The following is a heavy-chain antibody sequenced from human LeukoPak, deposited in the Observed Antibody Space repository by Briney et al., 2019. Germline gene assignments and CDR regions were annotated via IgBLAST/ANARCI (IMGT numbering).Heavy chain of an antibody. J-gene: IGHJ4*02. D-gene: IGHD3/OR15-3a*01. CDR3: TTWTDLYDY. V-gene: IGHV3-15*01. CDR2: IRSKTDGGTT. CDR1: GGSISSYY. Sequence: PSETLSLTCTVSGGSISSYYWSWVRQAPGKGLEWVGRIRSKTDGGTTDYAAPVKGRFIISRDDSRNTHYLQMNSLKTEDTAVYYCTTWTDLYDYWGQGTLVTVSS.